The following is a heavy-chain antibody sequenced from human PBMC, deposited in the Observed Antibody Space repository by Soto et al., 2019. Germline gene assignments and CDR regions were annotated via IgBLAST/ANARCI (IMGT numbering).Heavy chain of an antibody. Sequence: QIQLVESGGDVVQPGRSLRLSCTASGFNFVFFGMHWVRQAPGKGLEWVAFISADGTNTYYAESVRGRFTLSRDNSRRTGYLQRNTLRDDDTGRYFGARGNLRFDFDPWGRGTLVTVSS. D-gene: IGHD3-10*01. CDR1: GFNFVFFG. CDR3: ARGNLRFDFDP. V-gene: IGHV3-30*03. J-gene: IGHJ4*02. CDR2: ISADGTNT.